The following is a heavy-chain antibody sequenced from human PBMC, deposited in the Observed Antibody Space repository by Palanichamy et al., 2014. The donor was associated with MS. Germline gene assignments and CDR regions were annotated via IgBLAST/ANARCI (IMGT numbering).Heavy chain of an antibody. CDR2: IYPGDSDT. V-gene: IGHV5-51*03. CDR1: GYSFTSYW. Sequence: EVQLVQSGAEVKKPGESLKISCKGSGYSFTSYWIGWVRQMPGKGLEWMGIIYPGDSDTRYSPSFQGQVTISADKSISTAYLQWSSLKASDTAMYYCARLNTGVCSSTSCYDSWFDPWGQGTLVTVSS. J-gene: IGHJ5*02. D-gene: IGHD2-2*01. CDR3: ARLNTGVCSSTSCYDSWFDP.